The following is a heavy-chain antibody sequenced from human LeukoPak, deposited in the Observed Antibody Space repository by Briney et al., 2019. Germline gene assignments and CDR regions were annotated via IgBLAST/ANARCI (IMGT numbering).Heavy chain of an antibody. CDR3: ARKHWGSEY. Sequence: SETLSLTCAVYGGSFSGYYWSWIRQPPGKGLEWIGEISHSGSTNYNPSLKSRVTISVDTSKNQFSLKLSSVTAADTAVYYCARKHWGSEYWGQGTLVTVSS. CDR1: GGSFSGYY. CDR2: ISHSGST. D-gene: IGHD7-27*01. V-gene: IGHV4-34*01. J-gene: IGHJ4*02.